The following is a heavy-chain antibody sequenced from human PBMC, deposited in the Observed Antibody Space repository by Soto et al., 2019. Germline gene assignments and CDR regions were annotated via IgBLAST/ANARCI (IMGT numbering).Heavy chain of an antibody. CDR3: ARDDGIAVAGNYYYYGMDV. V-gene: IGHV1-18*01. CDR1: GYTFTSYG. CDR2: ISAYNGNT. Sequence: QVQLVQSGAEVKKPGASVKVSCKASGYTFTSYGISWVRQAPGQGLEWMGWISAYNGNTNYAQKLQGRVTMTTDTSTSTAYMEVRSLRSDDTAVYYCARDDGIAVAGNYYYYGMDVWGQGTTVTVSS. D-gene: IGHD6-19*01. J-gene: IGHJ6*02.